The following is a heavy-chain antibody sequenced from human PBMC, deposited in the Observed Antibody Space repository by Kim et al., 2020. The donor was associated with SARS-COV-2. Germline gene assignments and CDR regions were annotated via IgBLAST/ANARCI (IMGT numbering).Heavy chain of an antibody. D-gene: IGHD6-13*01. Sequence: SETLSLTCAVSGGSISSSNWWCWVRQPPAKGLEWLGEIYHSGSTNYNPPLQSRLITTADNSNNHFSLLLLSATAAATAAYYCWRGPQLVRYFGQGSLVT. J-gene: IGHJ4*02. CDR2: IYHSGST. V-gene: IGHV4-4*02. CDR1: GGSISSSNW. CDR3: WRGPQLVRY.